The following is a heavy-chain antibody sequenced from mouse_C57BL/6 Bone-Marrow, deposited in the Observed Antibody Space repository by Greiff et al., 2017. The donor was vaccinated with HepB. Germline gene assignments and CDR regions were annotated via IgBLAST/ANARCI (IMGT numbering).Heavy chain of an antibody. CDR2: IDPETGGT. CDR1: GYTFTDYE. Sequence: QVQLQQSGAELVRPGASVTLSCKASGYTFTDYEMHWVKQTPVHGLEWIGAIDPETGGTAYNQKFKGKAILTADKSSSKADMELRSLTSEDSAVYYCTRMDSSGYVRYYAMDYWGQGTSVTVSS. D-gene: IGHD3-2*02. CDR3: TRMDSSGYVRYYAMDY. J-gene: IGHJ4*01. V-gene: IGHV1-15*01.